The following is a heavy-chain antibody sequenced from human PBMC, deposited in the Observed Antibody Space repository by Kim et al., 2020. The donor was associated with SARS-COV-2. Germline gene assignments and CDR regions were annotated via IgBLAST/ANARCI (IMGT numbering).Heavy chain of an antibody. CDR3: ARDKGRIAQYGMDV. CDR1: GYTFTSYA. CDR2: INAGNGNT. Sequence: ASVKVSCKASGYTFTSYAMHWVRQAPGQRLEWMGWINAGNGNTKYSQKFQGRVTITRDTSASTAYMELSSLRSEDTAVYYCARDKGRIAQYGMDVWGQGTTVTVSS. J-gene: IGHJ6*02. D-gene: IGHD6-13*01. V-gene: IGHV1-3*01.